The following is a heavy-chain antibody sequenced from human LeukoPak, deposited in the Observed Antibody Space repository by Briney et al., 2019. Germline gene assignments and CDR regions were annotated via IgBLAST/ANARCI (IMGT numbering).Heavy chain of an antibody. J-gene: IGHJ4*02. CDR1: GGSISSYY. CDR3: ARVEYSNSPDY. CDR2: IYYSGST. Sequence: SETLSLTCTVSGGSISSYYWSWIRQPPGKGLEWIGYIYYSGSTNYNTSLKSRVTISVDTSKNQFSLKLSSVPAADTAVYYCARVEYSNSPDYWGQGSLVTVSS. D-gene: IGHD6-6*01. V-gene: IGHV4-59*01.